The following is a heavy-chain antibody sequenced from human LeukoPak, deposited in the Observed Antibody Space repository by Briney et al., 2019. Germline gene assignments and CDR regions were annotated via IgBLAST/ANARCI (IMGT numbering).Heavy chain of an antibody. CDR1: GYTFTSNY. J-gene: IGHJ4*02. D-gene: IGHD1-26*01. Sequence: ASVKVSCKAFGYTFTSNYMHWVRQAPGQGPEWMGVISPSGGSTTYAQKFQGRVTLTRDMSTSTDYLELSSLRSEDTAVHYCARALPIVGATYYFDYWGQGTLVTVSS. CDR2: ISPSGGST. V-gene: IGHV1-46*01. CDR3: ARALPIVGATYYFDY.